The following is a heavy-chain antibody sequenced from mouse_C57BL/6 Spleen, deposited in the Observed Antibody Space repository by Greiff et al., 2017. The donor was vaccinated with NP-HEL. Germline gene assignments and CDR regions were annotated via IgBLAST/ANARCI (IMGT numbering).Heavy chain of an antibody. D-gene: IGHD6-1*01. CDR2: IDPEDGET. Sequence: DVKLQESGAELVKPGASVKLSCTASGFNIKDYYMHWVKQRTEQGLEWIGRIDPEDGETKYVPKFQGKATITADTSSNTAYLQLSSLTSEDTAVYYCARYRQLPPFDYWGQGTTLTVSS. CDR1: GFNIKDYY. V-gene: IGHV14-2*01. CDR3: ARYRQLPPFDY. J-gene: IGHJ2*01.